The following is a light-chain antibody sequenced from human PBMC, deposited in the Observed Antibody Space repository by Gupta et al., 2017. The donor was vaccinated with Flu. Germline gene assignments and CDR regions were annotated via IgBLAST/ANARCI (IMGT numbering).Light chain of an antibody. J-gene: IGLJ1*01. CDR2: DVS. CDR1: SRDVGNSDY. CDR3: SSYTSTTTFDV. V-gene: IGLV2-14*01. Sequence: QSALTQPASVSGSPGHSITISCTGTSRDVGNSDYVSWYQQDPGKAPKLLIYDVSNRPSGVSSRFSGSKSGNTASLTISGLQAEDETEYYCSSYTSTTTFDVFGTGTKVTVL.